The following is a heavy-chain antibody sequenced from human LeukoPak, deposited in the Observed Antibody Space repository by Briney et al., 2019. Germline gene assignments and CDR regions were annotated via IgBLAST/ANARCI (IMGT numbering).Heavy chain of an antibody. D-gene: IGHD3-22*01. Sequence: GGSLRLSCAASGFTFSDHYMDWVRQAPGKGLEWVGRTRNNANSHTTEYAASVKGRFAISRDDSKNSLYLQMNSLRAEDTAVYYCATTRYYYDSSGYSHWGQGTLVTVSS. V-gene: IGHV3-72*01. CDR1: GFTFSDHY. CDR3: ATTRYYYDSSGYSH. CDR2: TRNNANSHTT. J-gene: IGHJ4*02.